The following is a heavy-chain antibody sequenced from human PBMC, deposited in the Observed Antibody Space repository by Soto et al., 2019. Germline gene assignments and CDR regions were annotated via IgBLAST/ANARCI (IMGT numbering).Heavy chain of an antibody. CDR3: ARVRGDYYDSSGYTLDAFDI. Sequence: SGFTFSSYSMNWVRQAPGKGLEWVSYINSGGDTYYADSVKGRFTISRDNSKNTLFLQMNSLRAEDTAVFYCARVRGDYYDSSGYTLDAFDIWGQGTMVTVSS. CDR2: INSGGDT. J-gene: IGHJ3*02. CDR1: GFTFSSYS. V-gene: IGHV3-66*01. D-gene: IGHD3-22*01.